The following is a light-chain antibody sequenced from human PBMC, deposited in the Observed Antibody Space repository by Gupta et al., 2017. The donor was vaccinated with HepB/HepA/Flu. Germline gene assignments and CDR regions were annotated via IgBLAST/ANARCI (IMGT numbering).Light chain of an antibody. V-gene: IGLV3-1*01. CDR1: KLGDKY. Sequence: SYNLTQAPSVSVSPGQTASITCSGDKLGDKYACWYHQKPGQSPLLVIYQDSKRPSGIPERFSGSNSGNTATLTISGTQAMDEADYYCQAWDSGTVVFGGGTKLTVL. CDR2: QDS. CDR3: QAWDSGTVV. J-gene: IGLJ2*01.